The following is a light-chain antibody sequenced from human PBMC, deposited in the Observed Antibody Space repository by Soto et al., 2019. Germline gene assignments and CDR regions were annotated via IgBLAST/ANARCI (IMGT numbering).Light chain of an antibody. CDR2: EGS. V-gene: IGLV2-23*01. J-gene: IGLJ2*01. CDR1: SSDVGSYNL. CDR3: CSYAGSSTPYVV. Sequence: QSALTQPASVSGSPGQSITISCTGTSSDVGSYNLVSWYQQHSGKAPKLMIYEGSKRPSGVSNRFSGSKSGNTASLTISGLQAEDEADYYCCSYAGSSTPYVVFGGGTKLTVL.